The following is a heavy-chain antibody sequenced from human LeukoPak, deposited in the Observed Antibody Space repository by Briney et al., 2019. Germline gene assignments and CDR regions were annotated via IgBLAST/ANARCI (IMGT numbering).Heavy chain of an antibody. J-gene: IGHJ4*02. CDR3: ARDYISATTDYFDY. V-gene: IGHV4-4*07. CDR1: GGSISSYY. CDR2: IYTSGST. Sequence: SETLSLTCTVSGGSISSYYWSWIRQPAGKGLEWIGRIYTSGSTNYNPSLKSRVTMSVDTSKNQFSLKLSSVTAADTAVYYCARDYISATTDYFDYWGQGTLVTVSS. D-gene: IGHD5-12*01.